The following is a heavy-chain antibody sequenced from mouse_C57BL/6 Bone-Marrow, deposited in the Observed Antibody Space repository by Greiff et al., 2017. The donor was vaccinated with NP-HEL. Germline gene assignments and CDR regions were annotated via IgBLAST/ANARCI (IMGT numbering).Heavy chain of an antibody. D-gene: IGHD2-3*01. CDR3: ARSYDGSYFDY. CDR2: ISYSGST. V-gene: IGHV3-1*01. J-gene: IGHJ2*01. CDR1: GYSITSGYD. Sequence: EVMLVESGPGMVKPSQSLSLTCTVTGYSITSGYDWHWIRHFPGNKLEWMGYISYSGSTNYNPSLKSRISITHDTSKNHFFLKLNSVTTEDTATYYCARSYDGSYFDYWGQGTTLTVSS.